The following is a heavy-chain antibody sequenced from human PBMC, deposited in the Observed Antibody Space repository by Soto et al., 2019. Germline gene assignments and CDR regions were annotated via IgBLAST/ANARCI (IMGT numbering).Heavy chain of an antibody. CDR1: GFTFSSYG. Sequence: PGGSLRLSCGASGFTFSSYGMHWVRQAPGKGLEWVAVIWYDGSNKYYADSVKGRFTISRDNSKNTLYLQMTSLRAEDTAVYYCARDPAGNYPSYYYGMDVWGQGTTVTVSS. CDR2: IWYDGSNK. J-gene: IGHJ6*02. CDR3: ARDPAGNYPSYYYGMDV. V-gene: IGHV3-33*01. D-gene: IGHD4-4*01.